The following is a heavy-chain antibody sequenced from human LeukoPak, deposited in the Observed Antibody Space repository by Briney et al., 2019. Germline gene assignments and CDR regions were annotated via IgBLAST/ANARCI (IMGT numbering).Heavy chain of an antibody. CDR1: GFTFNDYW. CDR2: IKQDGSEK. J-gene: IGHJ3*02. Sequence: GGSLRLSCAASGFTFNDYWMTWVRPAPGKGLEWVANIKQDGSEKYYVDSVKGRFTISRDNAKNSLYLQMNSLRVEDTAVYYCARGGATTFGLWGNAFDIWGQGTIITVSS. D-gene: IGHD3-3*01. CDR3: ARGGATTFGLWGNAFDI. V-gene: IGHV3-7*01.